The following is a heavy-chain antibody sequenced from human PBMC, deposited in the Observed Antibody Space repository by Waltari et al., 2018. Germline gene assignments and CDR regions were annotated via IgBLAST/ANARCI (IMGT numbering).Heavy chain of an antibody. CDR1: GISFSSFW. J-gene: IGHJ4*02. CDR3: ARERRGQSGWYYFDF. Sequence: EVQLVESGGGLVQPGGSLRLSCAASGISFSSFWMTWVRQAPGRGREWVANIKQDGSGEYYVDSVKGRFTISKDNAKNSLYLQMNSLRAEDTAVYFCARERRGQSGWYYFDFWGQGSLVTVSS. D-gene: IGHD6-19*01. CDR2: IKQDGSGE. V-gene: IGHV3-7*01.